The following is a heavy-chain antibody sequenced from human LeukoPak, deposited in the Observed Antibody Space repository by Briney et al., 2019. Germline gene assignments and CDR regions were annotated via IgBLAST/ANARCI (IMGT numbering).Heavy chain of an antibody. D-gene: IGHD2-21*02. CDR1: GFTFSSYS. Sequence: GGSLRLSCAASGFTFSSYSMNWVRQAPGKGLEWVSFISSSSSYIYYADSVKGRFTISRDNAKNSLYLQMNSLRAEDTAVYYCASAEGVVTADYWGQGTLVTVSS. J-gene: IGHJ4*02. CDR3: ASAEGVVTADY. V-gene: IGHV3-21*01. CDR2: ISSSSSYI.